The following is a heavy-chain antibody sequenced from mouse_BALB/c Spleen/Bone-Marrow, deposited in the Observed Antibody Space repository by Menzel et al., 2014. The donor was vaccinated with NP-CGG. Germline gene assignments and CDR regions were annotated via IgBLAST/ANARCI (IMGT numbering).Heavy chain of an antibody. Sequence: EVQLVESGGGLVQPGESLKLSCESNDFEFPSHDMSWVRKTPEKRLELVAAFNSDGGSTYYPDTMERRFNISRDNTKKTLYLQMSSLRSEDTALYYCARHHYGRAWFTYWGQGTLVTVSA. CDR3: ARHHYGRAWFTY. CDR1: DFEFPSHD. CDR2: FNSDGGST. J-gene: IGHJ3*01. V-gene: IGHV5-2*01. D-gene: IGHD1-1*01.